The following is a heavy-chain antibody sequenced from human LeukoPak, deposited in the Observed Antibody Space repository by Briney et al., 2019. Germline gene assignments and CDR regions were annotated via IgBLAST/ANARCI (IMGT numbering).Heavy chain of an antibody. CDR2: ISGPAGSW. V-gene: IGHV3-23*01. J-gene: IGHJ4*02. Sequence: GGSLRLSCAASGFTFSSYAMSWVRQAPGKGLEWVSAISGPAGSWDYADSVKGRFTISRDNSKNTLFLQMNSLRAEDTAIYYCAKKVGLVSAPLYYFDVWGQGTLVTVAS. CDR1: GFTFSSYA. D-gene: IGHD5/OR15-5a*01. CDR3: AKKVGLVSAPLYYFDV.